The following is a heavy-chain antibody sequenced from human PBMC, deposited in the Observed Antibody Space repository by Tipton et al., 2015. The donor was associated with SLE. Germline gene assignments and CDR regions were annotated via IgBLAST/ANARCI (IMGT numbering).Heavy chain of an antibody. CDR1: GFTFSSYW. Sequence: SLRLSCAASGFTFSSYWMSWVRQAPGKGLDWVANIKQDGSEKYYVDSVKGRFTISRDNAKNSLYLQMNSLRAEDTAVYYCARSPKLMVRGVSDSFDIWGQGTMVSVSS. CDR3: ARSPKLMVRGVSDSFDI. J-gene: IGHJ3*02. CDR2: IKQDGSEK. V-gene: IGHV3-7*05. D-gene: IGHD3-10*01.